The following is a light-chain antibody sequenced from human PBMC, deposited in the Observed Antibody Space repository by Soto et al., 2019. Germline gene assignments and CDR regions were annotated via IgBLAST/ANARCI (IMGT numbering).Light chain of an antibody. CDR3: CSYAGSGIVI. Sequence: QSVLTQPASVSGSPEQSITISCTGTSSDVGSYNLVSWYQQHPGKVPKLMIYEVSKRPSGVSNRFSGSKFGNTASQTISGLQAEDEADYYCCSYAGSGIVIFGGGTQLTVL. CDR2: EVS. V-gene: IGLV2-23*02. CDR1: SSDVGSYNL. J-gene: IGLJ2*01.